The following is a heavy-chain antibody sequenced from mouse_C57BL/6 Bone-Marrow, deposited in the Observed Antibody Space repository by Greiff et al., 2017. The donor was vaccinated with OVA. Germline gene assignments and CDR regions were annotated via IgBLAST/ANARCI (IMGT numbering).Heavy chain of an antibody. CDR2: IDPENGDT. J-gene: IGHJ2*01. Sequence: VQLQQSGAELVRPGASVKLSCTASGFNIKDDYMHWVKQRPEQGLEWIGWIDPENGDTEYASKFQGKATITADTSSNTAYLQLSSLTSEDTAVYYCTTFSIYYYVFDYWGQGTTLTVSP. CDR3: TTFSIYYYVFDY. D-gene: IGHD1-1*01. CDR1: GFNIKDDY. V-gene: IGHV14-4*01.